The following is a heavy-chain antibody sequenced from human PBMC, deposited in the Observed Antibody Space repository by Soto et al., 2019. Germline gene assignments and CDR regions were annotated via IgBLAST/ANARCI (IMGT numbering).Heavy chain of an antibody. CDR2: ISSSGSII. J-gene: IGHJ3*02. Sequence: HPGGSLRLSCAASGFTFSSYEMNWVRQAPGKGLEWVSYISSSGSIIYADSVKGRFTISRDNAKSSLYLQMNSLRAEDTAVYYCARENPDDAFDIWGQGTMVTVSS. V-gene: IGHV3-48*03. CDR1: GFTFSSYE. CDR3: ARENPDDAFDI.